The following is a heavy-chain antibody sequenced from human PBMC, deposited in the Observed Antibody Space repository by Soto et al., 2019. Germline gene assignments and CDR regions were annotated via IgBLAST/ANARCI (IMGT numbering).Heavy chain of an antibody. V-gene: IGHV3-23*01. CDR3: NYMLGLRASAPSDY. D-gene: IGHD3-10*01. CDR1: GFTFSSYA. CDR2: ISGSGGST. Sequence: PGGSLRLSCAASGFTFSSYAMSWVRQAPGKGLEWVSAISGSGGSTYYADSVKGRFTISRDNSKNTLYLQMNSLRAEDTAVYYCNYMLGLRASAPSDYWGQGTLVTVSS. J-gene: IGHJ4*02.